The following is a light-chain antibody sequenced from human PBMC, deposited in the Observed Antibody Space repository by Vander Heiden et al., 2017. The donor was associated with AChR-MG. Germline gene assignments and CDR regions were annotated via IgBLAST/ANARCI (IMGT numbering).Light chain of an antibody. J-gene: IGLJ2*01. CDR3: SSYTSSSTRV. CDR1: STDVGGYND. V-gene: IGLV2-14*03. CDR2: DVS. Sequence: QSALTQPASVSGSPAQWTTISCTGTSTDVGGYNDVSCYQQHPGKAPKLMIYDVSNRPSGVSNRFSGSKSGNTASLTISGLQAEDEADYYCSSYTSSSTRVFGGGTKLTVL.